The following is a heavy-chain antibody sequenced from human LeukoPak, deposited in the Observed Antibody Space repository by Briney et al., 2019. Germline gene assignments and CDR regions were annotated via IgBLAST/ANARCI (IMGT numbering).Heavy chain of an antibody. CDR1: GDSISSGDFF. V-gene: IGHV4-30-4*08. J-gene: IGHJ3*02. Sequence: SETLSPTCTVSGDSISSGDFFWSWIRQPPGKGLEWIGYIHSSGSTYYNPSLKSRITISVDTSKNQFSLKLSSVTAAASAVYFCARVREGGDYFGAFDIWGQGTMATVSS. CDR2: IHSSGST. CDR3: ARVREGGDYFGAFDI. D-gene: IGHD2-21*02.